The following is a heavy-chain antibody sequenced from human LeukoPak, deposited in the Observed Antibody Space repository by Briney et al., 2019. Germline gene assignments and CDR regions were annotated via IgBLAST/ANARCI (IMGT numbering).Heavy chain of an antibody. CDR2: INPSGGST. V-gene: IGHV1-46*01. D-gene: IGHD6-6*01. CDR1: GYTFTSYY. Sequence: ASVKVSCKASGYTFTSYYMHWVRQAPGQGLESMGIINPSGGSTSYAQKFQGRVTMTRDTSTSTVYMELSSLRSEDTAVYYCARALEQLVPDYWGQGTLVTVSS. CDR3: ARALEQLVPDY. J-gene: IGHJ4*02.